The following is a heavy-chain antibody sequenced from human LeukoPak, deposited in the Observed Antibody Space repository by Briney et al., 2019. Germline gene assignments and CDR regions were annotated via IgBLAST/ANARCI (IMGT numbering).Heavy chain of an antibody. CDR1: GFXSEDYG. CDR2: LIWNGGYT. CDR3: ARDKAGNAEYFQH. Sequence: PGGSLRLSCEASGFXSEDYGITWVRQAPGKGLEWFCGLIWNGGYTQYADSAKGRFTISRDNSKSTLYLQMNSLRGEDTAVYYCARDKAGNAEYFQHWGQGTLVTVSS. V-gene: IGHV3-20*04. D-gene: IGHD1-1*01. J-gene: IGHJ1*01.